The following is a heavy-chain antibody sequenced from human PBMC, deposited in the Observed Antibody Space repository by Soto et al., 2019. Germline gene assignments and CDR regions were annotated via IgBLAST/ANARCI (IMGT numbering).Heavy chain of an antibody. D-gene: IGHD2-15*01. CDR2: ISAYNGNT. J-gene: IGHJ3*02. CDR3: ARAYIVVVVAATDPDAFDI. CDR1: GYTFTSYG. V-gene: IGHV1-18*01. Sequence: ASVKVSCKASGYTFTSYGISWVRQAPGQGLEWMGWISAYNGNTNYAQKLQGRVTMTTDTSTSTAYMELRSLRSDDTAVYYCARAYIVVVVAATDPDAFDIWGQGTMVTVS.